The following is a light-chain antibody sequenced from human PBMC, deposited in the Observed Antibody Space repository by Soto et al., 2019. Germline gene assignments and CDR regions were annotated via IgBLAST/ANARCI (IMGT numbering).Light chain of an antibody. J-gene: IGKJ4*02. Sequence: EIVLTQSPATLSLSPGERATLSCRASQGVTSYLAWYQQKPGQAPRLLNYDASKRATGFPARLSGSRSGTDLTLTITGLAPEDFAVSYCQQRSKCPPLSFGGGIKVEIK. CDR1: QGVTSY. V-gene: IGKV3-11*01. CDR2: DAS. CDR3: QQRSKCPPLS.